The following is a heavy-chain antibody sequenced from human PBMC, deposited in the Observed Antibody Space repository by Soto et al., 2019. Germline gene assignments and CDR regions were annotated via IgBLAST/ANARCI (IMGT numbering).Heavy chain of an antibody. CDR3: ARRHDTGYYFDY. V-gene: IGHV4-59*01. CDR1: GGSISIYY. CDR2: IYYNGKK. J-gene: IGHJ4*02. Sequence: SETLSLTFTVSGGSISIYYWSWIRQPPGKGLEWIGYIYYNGKKKYEQKIKGRVTMTTDTYTSTAYMELSSLRYDDKEVYYCARRHDTGYYFDYWGQGTLVTVSS. D-gene: IGHD3-22*01.